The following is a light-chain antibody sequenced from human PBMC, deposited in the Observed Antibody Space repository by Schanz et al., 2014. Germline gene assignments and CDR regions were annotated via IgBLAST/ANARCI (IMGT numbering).Light chain of an antibody. CDR3: QHYYNWPRT. Sequence: EIVLTQSPATLSLSPGERATLSCRASQSVSSYLAWYQQKPGQAPRLLIYDASNRATGIPARFSGSGSGTEFALTISSLQSEDFAVYYCQHYYNWPRTFGQGTKVEIK. V-gene: IGKV3-11*01. CDR1: QSVSSY. J-gene: IGKJ1*01. CDR2: DAS.